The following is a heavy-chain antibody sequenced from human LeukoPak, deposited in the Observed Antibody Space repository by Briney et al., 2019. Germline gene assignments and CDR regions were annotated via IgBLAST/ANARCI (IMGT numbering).Heavy chain of an antibody. Sequence: GGSLRLSCAASGFSVSYYYMSWVRQAPGRGLEWVSALSSGDNTHYADSVNGRFTISRDNSKNTLYLQLNSLRAEDTAVYYCARALDNWNDYWGQGTLVTVSS. D-gene: IGHD1-1*01. CDR1: GFSVSYYY. J-gene: IGHJ4*02. V-gene: IGHV3-53*01. CDR3: ARALDNWNDY. CDR2: LSSGDNT.